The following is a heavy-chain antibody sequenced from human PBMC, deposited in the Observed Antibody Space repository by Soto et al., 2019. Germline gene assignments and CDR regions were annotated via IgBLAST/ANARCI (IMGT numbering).Heavy chain of an antibody. V-gene: IGHV1-18*01. CDR3: ARERVTLVRGPQNWFDP. CDR2: ISAYNGNT. D-gene: IGHD3-10*01. CDR1: GYRFASYA. Sequence: QVHLVQSGGEVKKTGASVTVSCKASGYRFASYAIGWVRQAPGQGLEWVGWISAYNGNTRYAQKLQGRVTMTTDTTTSTAYMELRSLKSDHTAVYYCARERVTLVRGPQNWFDPWGQGTLVTVSS. J-gene: IGHJ5*02.